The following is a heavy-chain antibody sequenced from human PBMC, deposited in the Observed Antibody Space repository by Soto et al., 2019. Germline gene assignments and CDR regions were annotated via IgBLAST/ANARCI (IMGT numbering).Heavy chain of an antibody. V-gene: IGHV3-23*01. Sequence: GGSLRLSCAASGFIFSSYAMSWVRQAPGKGLEWVSVISGDGSSTYYADSVKGRFTISRDTSSNTLYLQMNSLRAEDTALYYCAKLRSSSCYAATNSWGLGTLVTVSS. J-gene: IGHJ4*02. CDR1: GFIFSSYA. CDR2: ISGDGSST. D-gene: IGHD2-2*01. CDR3: AKLRSSSCYAATNS.